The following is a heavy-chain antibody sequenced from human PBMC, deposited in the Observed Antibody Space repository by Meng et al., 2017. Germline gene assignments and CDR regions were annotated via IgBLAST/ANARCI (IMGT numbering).Heavy chain of an antibody. J-gene: IGHJ4*02. CDR1: GGSISSSNW. Sequence: VELQESGHGLVKPSGTPSLTFAASGGSISSSNWWSWVCQPPGKGLEWIGEIYHSGSTNYNPSLKSRVTISVEKSKNQFSLKLSSVTAADTAVYYCARGLRRTSPLGYWGQGTLVTVSS. CDR2: IYHSGST. CDR3: ARGLRRTSPLGY. V-gene: IGHV4-4*02. D-gene: IGHD1/OR15-1a*01.